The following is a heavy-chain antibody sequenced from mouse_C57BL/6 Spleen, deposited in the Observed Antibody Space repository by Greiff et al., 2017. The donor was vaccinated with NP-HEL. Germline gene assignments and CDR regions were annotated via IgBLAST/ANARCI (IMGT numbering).Heavy chain of an antibody. CDR2: INPYNGDT. J-gene: IGHJ4*01. Sequence: VQPKQSGPELVQPGDSVKISCKASGYSFTGYFMNWVMQSHGKSLEWIGRINPYNGDTFYNQKFKGKATLTVDKSSSTAHMELRSLTSEDSAVYYCAKGRYSNYDYYAMDYWGQGTSVTVSS. D-gene: IGHD2-5*01. V-gene: IGHV1-20*01. CDR3: AKGRYSNYDYYAMDY. CDR1: GYSFTGYF.